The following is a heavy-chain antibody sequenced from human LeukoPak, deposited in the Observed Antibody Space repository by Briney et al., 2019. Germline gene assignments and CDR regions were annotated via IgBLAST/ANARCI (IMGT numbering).Heavy chain of an antibody. J-gene: IGHJ4*02. CDR2: ISGSGGST. V-gene: IGHV3-23*01. CDR1: GFTFSSYA. D-gene: IGHD3-10*01. Sequence: GGSLRLSCAASGFTFSSYAMSWVRQAPGKGLESVSAISGSGGSTYYADSVKGRFTISRENSKNTLYLQMNSLRAEDTDVYYCAKDLYYYGSGSPFDYWGQGTLVTVSS. CDR3: AKDLYYYGSGSPFDY.